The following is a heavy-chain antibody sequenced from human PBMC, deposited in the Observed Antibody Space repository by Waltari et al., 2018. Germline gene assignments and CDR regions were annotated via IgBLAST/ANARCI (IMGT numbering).Heavy chain of an antibody. CDR2: IYYSGST. Sequence: SETLSLTCTVSGGSINDYYWNWIRQSPGKGLEWIGYIYYSGSTNYNPSLKSRVTISIDRSKNHFSLKLASATTADTAVYFCARTRSSGWFAGWFDPWGQGSLVSVAS. CDR3: ARTRSSGWFAGWFDP. V-gene: IGHV4-59*01. CDR1: GGSINDYY. J-gene: IGHJ5*02. D-gene: IGHD6-19*01.